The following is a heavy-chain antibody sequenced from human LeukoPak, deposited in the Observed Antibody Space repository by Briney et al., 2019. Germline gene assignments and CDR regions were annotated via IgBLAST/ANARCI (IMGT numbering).Heavy chain of an antibody. D-gene: IGHD4-17*01. CDR3: ARVPTGEDDAFDI. CDR1: GFTVSSNY. J-gene: IGHJ3*02. Sequence: GGSLRLSCAASGFTVSSNYMSWVRQAPGKGLEWVANIKQDGSEKYYVDSVKGRFTISRDNAKNSLYLQMNSLRAEDTAVYYCARVPTGEDDAFDIWGQGTMVTVSS. V-gene: IGHV3-7*04. CDR2: IKQDGSEK.